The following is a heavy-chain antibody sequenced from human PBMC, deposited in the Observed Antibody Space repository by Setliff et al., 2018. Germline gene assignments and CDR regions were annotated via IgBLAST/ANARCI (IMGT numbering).Heavy chain of an antibody. CDR3: ARGRNIAARLLDS. V-gene: IGHV4-34*01. CDR2: INHRGST. D-gene: IGHD6-6*01. CDR1: GGTFSDYY. J-gene: IGHJ4*02. Sequence: SETLSLTCAAYGGTFSDYYWTWIRQPPGKGLEWIGEINHRGSTNYNPSLKSRATISIDTSKDQFSLKLISMSAADTAVYFCARGRNIAARLLDSWGQGALVAVSS.